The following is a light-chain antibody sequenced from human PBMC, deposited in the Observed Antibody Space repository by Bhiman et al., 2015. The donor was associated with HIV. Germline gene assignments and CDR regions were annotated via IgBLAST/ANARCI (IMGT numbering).Light chain of an antibody. J-gene: IGLJ2*01. CDR2: DVS. CDR1: SSDVGDYNY. CDR3: CSYAASSTSHVV. V-gene: IGLV2-23*02. Sequence: QSALTQPASVSGSPGQSITISCTGTSSDVGDYNYVSWYQQHPGKAPKVMIYDVSKRPSGVSNRFSGSKSANTASLTISGLQAEDEADYFCCSYAASSTSHVVFGGGTKLTVL.